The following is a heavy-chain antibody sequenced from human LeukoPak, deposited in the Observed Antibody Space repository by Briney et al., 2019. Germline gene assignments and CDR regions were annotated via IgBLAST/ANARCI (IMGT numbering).Heavy chain of an antibody. CDR1: GFTFSSFE. D-gene: IGHD3-22*01. CDR3: AKDHHKPYYYDSSGYYGNFDY. CDR2: ISSSGTTI. Sequence: PGVSLRLSCAASGFTFSSFEMNWVRQAPGKGLEWVSYISSSGTTIYYADSVKGRFTISRDNSKNTLYLQMNSLRAEDTAVYYCAKDHHKPYYYDSSGYYGNFDYWGQGTLVTVSS. J-gene: IGHJ4*02. V-gene: IGHV3-48*03.